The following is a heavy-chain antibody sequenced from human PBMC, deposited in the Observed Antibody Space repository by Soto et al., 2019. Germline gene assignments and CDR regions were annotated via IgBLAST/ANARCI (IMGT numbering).Heavy chain of an antibody. CDR2: ISSSSSTI. CDR3: ARTPRDSSGWYFGMDV. CDR1: GFTFSSYS. J-gene: IGHJ6*02. D-gene: IGHD6-19*01. Sequence: SGGSLRLSCAASGFTFSSYSMSWVRQAPGKGLEWVSYISSSSSTIYYADSVKGRFTISRDNAKNSLYLQMNSLRDEDTAVYYCARTPRDSSGWYFGMDVWGQGTTVTVSS. V-gene: IGHV3-48*02.